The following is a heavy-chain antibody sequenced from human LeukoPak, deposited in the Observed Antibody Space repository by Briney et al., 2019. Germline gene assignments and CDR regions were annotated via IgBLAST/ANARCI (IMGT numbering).Heavy chain of an antibody. CDR2: ISGSGGST. V-gene: IGHV3-23*01. D-gene: IGHD2-21*02. CDR3: AKDDGAYCGGDCYSGAFDI. J-gene: IGHJ3*02. Sequence: GGSLRLSCAASGFTFSSYAMSWVRQAPGKGLEWVSAISGSGGSTYYADSVEGRFTISRDNSNNTLYLQMNSLRAEDTAVYYCAKDDGAYCGGDCYSGAFDIWGQGTMVTVSS. CDR1: GFTFSSYA.